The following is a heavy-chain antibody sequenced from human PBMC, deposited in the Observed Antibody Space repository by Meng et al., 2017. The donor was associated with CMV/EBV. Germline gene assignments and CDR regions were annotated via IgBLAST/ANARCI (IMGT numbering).Heavy chain of an antibody. J-gene: IGHJ6*02. Sequence: GESLKISCAASGFTFSSYAMHWVRQAPGKGLEWVAVISYDGSNKYYADSVKGRFTISRDSAKNSLYLQMNSLRAEDTAVYYCVSFHRGEIYYGMDVWGQGTTVTVSS. V-gene: IGHV3-30-3*01. D-gene: IGHD3-16*01. CDR1: GFTFSSYA. CDR3: VSFHRGEIYYGMDV. CDR2: ISYDGSNK.